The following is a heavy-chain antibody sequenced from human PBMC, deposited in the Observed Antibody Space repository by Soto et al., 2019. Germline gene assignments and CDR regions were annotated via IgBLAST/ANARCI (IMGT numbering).Heavy chain of an antibody. V-gene: IGHV4-59*06. J-gene: IGHJ4*02. CDR2: IYYSGNT. CDR1: GGSINSYW. D-gene: IGHD3-22*01. CDR3: AREVPYDSSGYIFDY. Sequence: SETLSLTCSVSGGSINSYWWSWIRQPAGKGLEWIGYIYYSGNTFYNPSLKSRVTISVDMSKNQFSLKLSSVTAADTAVYYCAREVPYDSSGYIFDYWGQGTLVTVSS.